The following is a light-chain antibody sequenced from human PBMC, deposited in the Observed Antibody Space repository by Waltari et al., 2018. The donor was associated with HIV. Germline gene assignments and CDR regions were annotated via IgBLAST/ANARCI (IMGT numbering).Light chain of an antibody. V-gene: IGLV3-9*01. J-gene: IGLJ1*01. CDR1: SIGSKS. CDR2: GDT. CDR3: QVWDKNTGI. Sequence: SYELTQPLSVSVALGQTAKVPCGGDSIGSKSVQWYQQKPGQAPVLVIYGDTNRASGTPERFSGSNSGTTATLSISSAQAGDEADYYCQVWDKNTGIFGTGTKVTVL.